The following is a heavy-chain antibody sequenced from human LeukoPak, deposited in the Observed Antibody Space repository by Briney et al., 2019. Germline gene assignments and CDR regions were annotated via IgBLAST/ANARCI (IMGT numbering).Heavy chain of an antibody. V-gene: IGHV3-23*01. Sequence: QAGGSLRLSCAASGFPFSNYAMSWVRQAPGRGLEWVSTIIKSCAATHYADTVKGRFTISRDNSKNTVSLQMNSLTAEDTAVYYCAKLWGIQAWSFDYWGQGTLVTVSS. CDR3: AKLWGIQAWSFDY. J-gene: IGHJ4*02. D-gene: IGHD5-18*01. CDR2: IIKSCAAT. CDR1: GFPFSNYA.